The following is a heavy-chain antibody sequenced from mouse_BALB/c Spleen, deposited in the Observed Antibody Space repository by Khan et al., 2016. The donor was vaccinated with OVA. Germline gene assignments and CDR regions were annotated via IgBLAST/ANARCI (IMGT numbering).Heavy chain of an antibody. CDR2: ISSGGNYT. CDR3: TRPPITTVVATSYWFFDV. CDR1: GFAFSSYA. V-gene: IGHV5-9-3*01. D-gene: IGHD1-1*01. Sequence: EVELVESGGSLVKPGGSLKLSCAASGFAFSSYAMSWVRQTPEKRLEWVATISSGGNYTYFPDSVKGRFTISRDNAKNTLFLQLISLRSEDTAMYYCTRPPITTVVATSYWFFDVWGAGTTVTVSS. J-gene: IGHJ1*01.